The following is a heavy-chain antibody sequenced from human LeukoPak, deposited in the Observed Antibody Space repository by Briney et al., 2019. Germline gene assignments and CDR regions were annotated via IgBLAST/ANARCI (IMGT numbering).Heavy chain of an antibody. Sequence: PGGSLRLSCAASAFTFSSYGMLWVRQAPGKGLEWVAVIWYDGSDKYYADSVKGRFTISRDNSKNTLYLQMNSLRVEDTAVYYCAKDLLYSSGSRLLDYWGQGTLVTVSS. CDR2: IWYDGSDK. J-gene: IGHJ4*02. CDR3: AKDLLYSSGSRLLDY. D-gene: IGHD6-19*01. CDR1: AFTFSSYG. V-gene: IGHV3-33*06.